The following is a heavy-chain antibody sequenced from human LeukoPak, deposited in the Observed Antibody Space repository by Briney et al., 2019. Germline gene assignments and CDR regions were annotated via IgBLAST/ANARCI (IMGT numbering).Heavy chain of an antibody. CDR3: ARDDVVPAAPGDY. J-gene: IGHJ4*02. CDR2: IIPIFGTA. D-gene: IGHD2-2*01. CDR1: GGTFSSYA. V-gene: IGHV1-69*13. Sequence: GASVKVSCKASGGTFSSYAISWVRQAPGQGLEWMGGIIPIFGTANYAQKFQGRVTITADESTSTAYMELSSLRSDDTAVYYCARDDVVPAAPGDYWGQGTLVTVSS.